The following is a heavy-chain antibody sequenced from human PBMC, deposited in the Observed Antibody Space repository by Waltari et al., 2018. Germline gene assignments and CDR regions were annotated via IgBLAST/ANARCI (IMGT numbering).Heavy chain of an antibody. CDR3: ARGRSGALPDY. D-gene: IGHD1-26*01. CDR1: GYPFTSYD. CDR2: MNPNSGNT. V-gene: IGHV1-8*01. Sequence: QVPLVQSWAEVQKPETSVNVSCTASGYPFTSYDINWVRQATGQGLEWMGWMNPNSGNTGYAQKFQGRVTMTRNTSISTAYMELSSLRSEDTAVYYCARGRSGALPDYWGQGTLVTVSS. J-gene: IGHJ4*02.